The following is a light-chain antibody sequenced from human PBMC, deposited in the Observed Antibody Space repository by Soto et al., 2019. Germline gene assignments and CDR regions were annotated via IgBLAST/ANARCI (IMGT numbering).Light chain of an antibody. J-gene: IGKJ2*01. CDR3: QQYNKWTPYT. CDR1: QSFSSN. V-gene: IGKV3-15*01. Sequence: EIVMTQSPATLSVSPGERATLSCRASQSFSSNLAWYQQKPGQAPRLLIYGASTRATGIPARFSGSGSGTEFTLTISSLQSEDFAVYYCQQYNKWTPYTFGQGTKLDIK. CDR2: GAS.